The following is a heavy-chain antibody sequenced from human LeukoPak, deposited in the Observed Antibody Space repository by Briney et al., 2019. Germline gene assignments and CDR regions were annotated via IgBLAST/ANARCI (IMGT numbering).Heavy chain of an antibody. CDR2: IWYDGSNK. CDR3: ARVEHYGSGSINILYGMDV. J-gene: IGHJ6*02. Sequence: GGSLRLSCAASGFTFSSYGMHWVRQAPGKGLEWVAVIWYDGSNKYYADSVKGRFTISRDNSKNTLYLQMNGLRAEDTAVYYCARVEHYGSGSINILYGMDVWGQGTTVTVSS. D-gene: IGHD3-10*01. CDR1: GFTFSSYG. V-gene: IGHV3-33*08.